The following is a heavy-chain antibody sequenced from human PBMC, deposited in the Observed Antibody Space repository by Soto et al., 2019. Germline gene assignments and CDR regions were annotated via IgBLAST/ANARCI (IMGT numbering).Heavy chain of an antibody. Sequence: ASVKVSCKASGYTFTSYDINWVRQATGQGLEWMGWMNPNSGNTGYAQKFQGRVTMTRNTSISTAYMELSSLRSEDTAVYYCARGGLSLLWFGELLSPPQGHDYYYGIDVWGQGTTVTVSS. CDR3: ARGGLSLLWFGELLSPPQGHDYYYGIDV. CDR2: MNPNSGNT. CDR1: GYTFTSYD. V-gene: IGHV1-8*01. J-gene: IGHJ6*02. D-gene: IGHD3-10*01.